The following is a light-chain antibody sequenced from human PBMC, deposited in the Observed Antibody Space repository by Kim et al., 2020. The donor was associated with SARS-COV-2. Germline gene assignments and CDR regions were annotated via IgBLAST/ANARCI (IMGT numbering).Light chain of an antibody. J-gene: IGLJ2*01. V-gene: IGLV2-11*01. CDR2: DDS. CDR3: CSYAGSYTVV. Sequence: QSVTISCTGTSSDVGGYNYVSWYQQHPGKAPKLMIYDDSKRPSGVPDRFSGSKSGNTASLTISGLQAEDEADYYCCSYAGSYTVVFGGGTQLTVL. CDR1: SSDVGGYNY.